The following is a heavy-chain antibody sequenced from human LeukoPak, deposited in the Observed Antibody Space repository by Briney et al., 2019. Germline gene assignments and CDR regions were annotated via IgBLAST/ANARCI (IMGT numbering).Heavy chain of an antibody. D-gene: IGHD1-26*01. CDR3: ARDLGWEQMKD. Sequence: GGSLRLSCAASGLSVASNYMSWVRQAPGKGLEWVSQLYSAGDTYYAGPVKGRFTISRDDSKNTLYLQMNRLQVDDTAIYYCARDLGWEQMKDWGQGTLVTVSS. V-gene: IGHV3-66*01. CDR2: LYSAGDT. CDR1: GLSVASNY. J-gene: IGHJ1*01.